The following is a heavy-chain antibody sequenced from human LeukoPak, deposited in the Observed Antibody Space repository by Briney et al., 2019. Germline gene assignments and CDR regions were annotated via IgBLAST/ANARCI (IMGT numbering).Heavy chain of an antibody. Sequence: GGSLRLSCAASGFTFDDYGMSWVRQAPEKGLEWVSGINWNGGSTGYAEYVKGRFTISRDNAKNSLYLQMNSLRAEDTASYYCAREATDYYDSSGYHNMDVWGKGTTVTVSS. CDR1: GFTFDDYG. J-gene: IGHJ6*03. V-gene: IGHV3-20*04. CDR2: INWNGGST. D-gene: IGHD3-22*01. CDR3: AREATDYYDSSGYHNMDV.